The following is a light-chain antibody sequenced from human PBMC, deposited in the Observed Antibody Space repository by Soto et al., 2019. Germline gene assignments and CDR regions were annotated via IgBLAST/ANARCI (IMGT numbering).Light chain of an antibody. Sequence: QSALTQPPSASGSPGQSVTISCTGTSSDVGGYNYVSWYQQYPGKAPKLMIYEVSKRPSGVPDRFSGSKSGNTASLTVSGLQAEDEADYYCSSYAGSNEVFGGGTKLTVL. CDR2: EVS. J-gene: IGLJ2*01. V-gene: IGLV2-8*01. CDR1: SSDVGGYNY. CDR3: SSYAGSNEV.